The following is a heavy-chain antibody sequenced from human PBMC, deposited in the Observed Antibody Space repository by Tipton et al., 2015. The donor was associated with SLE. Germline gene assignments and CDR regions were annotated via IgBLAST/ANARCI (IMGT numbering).Heavy chain of an antibody. CDR2: IYNSGSG. CDR3: PRSDYYDGSGYYSYAFDI. V-gene: IGHV4-59*11. Sequence: TLSLTCTVSGGSISSHYWSWIRQPPGKGLEWIGYIYNSGSGNYNPSLKSRVTISVDTTKNQFSLKLSSGSSADTAVYYFPRSDYYDGSGYYSYAFDIWGQGTMVTVSS. CDR1: GGSISSHY. D-gene: IGHD3-22*01. J-gene: IGHJ3*02.